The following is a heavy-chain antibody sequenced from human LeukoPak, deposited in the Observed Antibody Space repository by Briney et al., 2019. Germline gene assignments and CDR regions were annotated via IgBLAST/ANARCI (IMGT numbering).Heavy chain of an antibody. D-gene: IGHD5-12*01. Sequence: SETLSLTCTVPNSSISSYYWNWIRQPPGKGLEWIGEINHSGSTNYNPSLKSRVTISVDTSKNQFSLKLSSVTAADTAVYYCARGIVATRLIDYWGQGTLVTVSS. CDR1: NSSISSYY. CDR2: INHSGST. V-gene: IGHV4-34*01. CDR3: ARGIVATRLIDY. J-gene: IGHJ4*02.